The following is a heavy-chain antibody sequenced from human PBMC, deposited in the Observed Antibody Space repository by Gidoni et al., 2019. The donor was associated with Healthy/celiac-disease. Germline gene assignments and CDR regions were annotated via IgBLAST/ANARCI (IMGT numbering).Heavy chain of an antibody. V-gene: IGHV4-59*01. D-gene: IGHD3-10*01. J-gene: IGHJ4*02. Sequence: QVQLQESGPGLVKPSETLSPTCTDSGGSISSYYWSWIRQTPGKGLEWIGYIYYSGSTNYNPPLKSRVTISVDTSKNQFSLRLSSVTAADTAVYYCARDSGGEDYWGQGTLVTVSS. CDR3: ARDSGGEDY. CDR1: GGSISSYY. CDR2: IYYSGST.